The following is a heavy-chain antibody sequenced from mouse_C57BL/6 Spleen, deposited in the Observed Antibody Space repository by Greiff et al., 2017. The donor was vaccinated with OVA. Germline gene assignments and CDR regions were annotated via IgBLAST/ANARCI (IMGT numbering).Heavy chain of an antibody. V-gene: IGHV1-54*01. Sequence: QVQLQQSGAELVRPGTSVKVSCKASGYAFTNYLIEWVKQRPGQGLEWIGVINPGSGGTNYNEKFKGKATLTADKSSSTAYRQLSSLTSKDSAVYYGARAGDYEGAWFAYWGQGTLVTVSA. CDR3: ARAGDYEGAWFAY. D-gene: IGHD2-4*01. CDR1: GYAFTNYL. J-gene: IGHJ3*01. CDR2: INPGSGGT.